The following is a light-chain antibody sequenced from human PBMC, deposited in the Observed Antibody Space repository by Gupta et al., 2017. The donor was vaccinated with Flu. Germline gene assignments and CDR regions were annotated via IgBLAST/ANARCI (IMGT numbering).Light chain of an antibody. CDR3: DSDTSSTTYV. Sequence: QSALPQPASVSGSPGQSITISCTGTSSDVGGYNYVSWYQQHPGKAPKLLIYEVSKRPAGVSSRFSGSKSGNTASLTISGHQAEDEAEYYCDSDTSSTTYVFGTGTKVTVL. CDR2: EVS. V-gene: IGLV2-14*01. CDR1: SSDVGGYNY. J-gene: IGLJ1*01.